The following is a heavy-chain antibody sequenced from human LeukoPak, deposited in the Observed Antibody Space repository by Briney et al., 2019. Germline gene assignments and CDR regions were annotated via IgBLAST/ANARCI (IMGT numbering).Heavy chain of an antibody. J-gene: IGHJ5*02. CDR2: INPNSGGT. Sequence: ASVKVSCKASGYTFTGYYMHWVRQAPGQGLEWMGWINPNSGGTNYAQKFQGRVTMTRDTSISTAYMELSRLRSDDTAVYYCARGADYRNYETFDPWGQGTLVTVSS. CDR3: ARGADYRNYETFDP. V-gene: IGHV1-2*02. CDR1: GYTFTGYY. D-gene: IGHD4-11*01.